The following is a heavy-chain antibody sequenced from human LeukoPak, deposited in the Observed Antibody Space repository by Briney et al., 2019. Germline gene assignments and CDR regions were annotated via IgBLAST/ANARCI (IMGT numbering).Heavy chain of an antibody. J-gene: IGHJ4*02. V-gene: IGHV3-74*01. CDR3: ARGTGSYILDY. CDR1: GFTFSSYW. D-gene: IGHD6-6*01. CDR2: INSDGSST. Sequence: GGSLRLSCAASGFTFSSYWMHWVRQAPGKGLVWVSRINSDGSSTTYADSVKGRFTISRDNAKNTLHLQMNSLRVEDTAIYYCARGTGSYILDYWGQGTLVTVSS.